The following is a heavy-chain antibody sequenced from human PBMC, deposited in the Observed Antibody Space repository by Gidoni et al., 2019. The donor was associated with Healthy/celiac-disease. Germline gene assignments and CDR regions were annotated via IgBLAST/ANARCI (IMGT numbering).Heavy chain of an antibody. CDR1: GGSISSSSYY. J-gene: IGHJ4*02. Sequence: QLQLQESGPGLVKPSETLSLTCTVSGGSISSSSYYWGWIRQPPGKGLEWIGSIYYSGSTYYNPSLKSRVTISVDTSKNQFSLKLSSVTAADTAVYYCARHAAYDILTGYYREGYFDYWGQGTLVTVSS. V-gene: IGHV4-39*01. D-gene: IGHD3-9*01. CDR3: ARHAAYDILTGYYREGYFDY. CDR2: IYYSGST.